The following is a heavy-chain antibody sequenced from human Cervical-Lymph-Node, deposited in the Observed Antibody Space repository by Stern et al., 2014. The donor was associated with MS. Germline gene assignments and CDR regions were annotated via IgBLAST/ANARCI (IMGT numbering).Heavy chain of an antibody. CDR2: IYYSGST. V-gene: IGHV4-31*03. D-gene: IGHD5-18*01. J-gene: IGHJ4*02. CDR3: AREDTAMGYFDY. CDR1: GGSISSGGYY. Sequence: MQLQESGPGLVKPSQTLSLTCTVSGGSISSGGYYWSWIRQHPGKGLEWIGYIYYSGSTYYTTYLKSRVTISVDTSKNQFSLKLSSVTAADTAVYYCAREDTAMGYFDYWGQGTLVTVSS.